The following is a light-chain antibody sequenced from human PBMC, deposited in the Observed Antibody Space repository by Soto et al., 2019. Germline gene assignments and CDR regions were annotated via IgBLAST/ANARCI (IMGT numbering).Light chain of an antibody. CDR2: DAS. V-gene: IGKV3-11*01. J-gene: IGKJ4*01. Sequence: VMTQSPATLSVSPGERATLSCMASQSVSSYLAWYQQKPGQAPRLFIYDASNRATGIPARFSGSWIGTDCTLTISSLEPEDVAVYYCQQRYNWPLTFGGGTKVDIK. CDR1: QSVSSY. CDR3: QQRYNWPLT.